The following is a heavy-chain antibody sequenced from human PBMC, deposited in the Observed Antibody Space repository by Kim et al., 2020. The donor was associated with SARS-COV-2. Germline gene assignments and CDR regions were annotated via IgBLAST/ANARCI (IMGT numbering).Heavy chain of an antibody. CDR1: GFTFGDYA. CDR2: ISWNSGSI. D-gene: IGHD1-1*01. Sequence: GGSLRLSCAASGFTFGDYAMHWVRQAPGKSLEWVSGISWNSGSIGYADSVKGRFTISRDNAKNSLYLQMNSLRAEDTALYYCAKAYDWRGYYYYYYMDVWGKGTTVTVSS. J-gene: IGHJ6*03. V-gene: IGHV3-9*01. CDR3: AKAYDWRGYYYYYYMDV.